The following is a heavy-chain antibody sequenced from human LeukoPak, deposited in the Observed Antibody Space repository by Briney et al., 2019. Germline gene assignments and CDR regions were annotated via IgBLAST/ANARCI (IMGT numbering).Heavy chain of an antibody. D-gene: IGHD6-13*01. CDR1: GGSFSGYY. V-gene: IGHV4-34*01. Sequence: PSETLSLTCAVYGGSFSGYYWSWIRQPPGKGLEWIGEINHSGSTNYNPSLKSRVTISVDTSKNQFSLKLSSVTAADTAVYYCARHGYIAAADYWGQGTLVTVSS. CDR2: INHSGST. J-gene: IGHJ4*02. CDR3: ARHGYIAAADY.